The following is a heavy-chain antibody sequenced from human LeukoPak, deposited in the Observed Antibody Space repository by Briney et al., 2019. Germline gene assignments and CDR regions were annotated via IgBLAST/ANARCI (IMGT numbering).Heavy chain of an antibody. CDR2: ISSSGSII. Sequence: GGSLRLSCAASGFTFSDYYMSWIRQAPGKGLEWVSYISSSGSIIYYADSVKGRFIISRDNAKNSLYLQMNSLRAEDTAVYFCARVGYDSSGRFDYWGQGTLVTVSS. J-gene: IGHJ4*02. CDR1: GFTFSDYY. CDR3: ARVGYDSSGRFDY. V-gene: IGHV3-11*04. D-gene: IGHD3-22*01.